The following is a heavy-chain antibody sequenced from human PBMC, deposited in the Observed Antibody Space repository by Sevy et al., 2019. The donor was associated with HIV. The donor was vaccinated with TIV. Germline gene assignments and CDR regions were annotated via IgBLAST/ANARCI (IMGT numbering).Heavy chain of an antibody. D-gene: IGHD1-7*01. J-gene: IGHJ4*02. CDR3: AKDQGRLLELDY. CDR2: ISYDGSIK. CDR1: GFTFSNYG. Sequence: GGSLRLSCAASGFTFSNYGMHWVRQAPGKGLEWVAVISYDGSIKYYADSVRGPFTISRDNYKNTLYLQMNSLRPEDTTMYFCAKDQGRLLELDYWGQGTLVTVSS. V-gene: IGHV3-30*18.